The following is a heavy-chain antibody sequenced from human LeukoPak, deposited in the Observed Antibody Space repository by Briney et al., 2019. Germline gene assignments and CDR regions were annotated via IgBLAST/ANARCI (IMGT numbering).Heavy chain of an antibody. CDR2: ISSSSTYI. Sequence: GGSLRLSCAASGFNFGGYSMNWVRQAPGKGLEWVSSISSSSTYIYYADSVKGRFTISRDNAKNSLYLQMNSLRAEDTAVFYCARGLYSSSWYDFDYWGQGILASVSS. CDR1: GFNFGGYS. CDR3: ARGLYSSSWYDFDY. D-gene: IGHD6-13*01. V-gene: IGHV3-21*01. J-gene: IGHJ4*02.